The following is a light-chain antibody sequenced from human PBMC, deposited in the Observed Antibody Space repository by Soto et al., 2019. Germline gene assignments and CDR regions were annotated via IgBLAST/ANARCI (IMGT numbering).Light chain of an antibody. J-gene: IGKJ4*01. CDR2: GAS. V-gene: IGKV3-15*01. CDR3: QQYNNWPPLT. Sequence: EIVMTQSPATLSVSPGERATLSCRASQSVSGNLAWYQQKPGQAPRLLIYGASTRAPGSPARFSGSGSGTEFPPTISSLQSEDFALYYCQQYNNWPPLTFGGGTKVEIK. CDR1: QSVSGN.